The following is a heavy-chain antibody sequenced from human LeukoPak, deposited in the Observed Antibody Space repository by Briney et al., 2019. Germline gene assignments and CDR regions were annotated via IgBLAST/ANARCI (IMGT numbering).Heavy chain of an antibody. J-gene: IGHJ5*02. Sequence: ASVKVSCKASGYTFTGYYMHWVRQAPGQGLEWMGWINPNSGGTNYAQKFQGRVTMTRDMSTSTVYMELSSLRSEDTAVYYCARGRYSSGWYWFDPWGQGTLVTVSS. V-gene: IGHV1-2*02. CDR1: GYTFTGYY. CDR2: INPNSGGT. D-gene: IGHD6-19*01. CDR3: ARGRYSSGWYWFDP.